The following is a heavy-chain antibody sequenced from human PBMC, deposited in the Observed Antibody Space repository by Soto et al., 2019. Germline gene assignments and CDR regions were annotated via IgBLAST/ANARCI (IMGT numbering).Heavy chain of an antibody. D-gene: IGHD2-15*01. J-gene: IGHJ6*02. CDR1: GFTFSSYA. Sequence: PGGSLRLSCAASGFTFSSYAMHWVRQSPGEGLEWVAVISYDGSNKYYADSVKGRFTISRDNSKNTLYLQMNSLRAGDTAVYYCARDHSRLSGGYYGMDVWGQGTTVTVSS. CDR2: ISYDGSNK. CDR3: ARDHSRLSGGYYGMDV. V-gene: IGHV3-30-3*01.